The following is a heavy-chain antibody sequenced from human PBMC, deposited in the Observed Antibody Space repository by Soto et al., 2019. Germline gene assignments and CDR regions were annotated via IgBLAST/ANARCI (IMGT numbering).Heavy chain of an antibody. CDR3: AKYYMVTTSYYYFYGLDV. CDR2: ISGSGSSR. J-gene: IGHJ6*02. D-gene: IGHD2-21*02. CDR1: GFPFSNYA. Sequence: GVLRLSCEASGFPFSNYAMSWVRQAPGKGLEWVSTISGSGSSRYTADSVRGRFIISRDNSRNTLSLQMNGLRAEDTAIYYCAKYYMVTTSYYYFYGLDVWGQGTAVTVSS. V-gene: IGHV3-23*01.